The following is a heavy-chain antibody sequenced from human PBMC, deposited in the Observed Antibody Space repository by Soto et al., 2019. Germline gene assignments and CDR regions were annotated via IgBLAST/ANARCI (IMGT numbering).Heavy chain of an antibody. V-gene: IGHV1-46*01. CDR2: INPSGSSP. D-gene: IGHD1-26*01. J-gene: IGHJ3*02. Sequence: ASENVSFKSSGSAFTSHYMHWVRHAPGQGPEGMGIINPSGSSPSYAQKFQGGLTLTSDTSASTVYMELNSLTSDDTAVYYCARDPISGSPLQGAFDICGQRTLVIFSS. CDR3: ARDPISGSPLQGAFDI. CDR1: GSAFTSHY.